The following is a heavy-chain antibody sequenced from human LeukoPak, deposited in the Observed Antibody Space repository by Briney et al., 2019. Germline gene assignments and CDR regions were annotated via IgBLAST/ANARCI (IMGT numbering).Heavy chain of an antibody. CDR1: GFTFSSYS. V-gene: IGHV3-48*01. J-gene: IGHJ6*03. Sequence: GGSLRLSCAASGFTFSSYSMNWVRQAPGKGLEWVSYISSSSSTIYYADSVKGRFTISRDNAKNSLYLQMNSLRAEDTAVYYCAREINDDYGDENYYYYYMDVWGKGTTVTISS. D-gene: IGHD4-17*01. CDR3: AREINDDYGDENYYYYYMDV. CDR2: ISSSSSTI.